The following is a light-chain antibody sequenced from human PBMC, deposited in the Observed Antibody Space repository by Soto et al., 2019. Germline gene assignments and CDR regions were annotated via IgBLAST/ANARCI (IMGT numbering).Light chain of an antibody. J-gene: IGKJ1*01. Sequence: DVQMTQYPSSLSASVGDRVTITCRASQSISSYVSWYQQKPGKAPKLLIYAASRLQSGVPSRFSGSRSGTDFTLTISSLQPEDFATYYCQQSYSRVTFGQRAKVDIK. CDR3: QQSYSRVT. CDR1: QSISSY. V-gene: IGKV1-39*01. CDR2: AAS.